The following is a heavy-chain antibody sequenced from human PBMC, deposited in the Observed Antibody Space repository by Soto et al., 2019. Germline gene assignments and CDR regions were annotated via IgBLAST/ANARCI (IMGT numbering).Heavy chain of an antibody. V-gene: IGHV4-39*01. CDR3: ARHSAPNVFSVGAINHWFDP. Sequence: SETLSLTCSFSGESIRGNPYYWVWLRQSPGKGLECIGSMFYSGATYNNPSLKSRVTISVDTSKNQFSLKLSSVTAADTAVYYCARHSAPNVFSVGAINHWFDPWGQGTLVTVSS. CDR1: GESIRGNPYY. CDR2: MFYSGAT. D-gene: IGHD2-8*01. J-gene: IGHJ5*02.